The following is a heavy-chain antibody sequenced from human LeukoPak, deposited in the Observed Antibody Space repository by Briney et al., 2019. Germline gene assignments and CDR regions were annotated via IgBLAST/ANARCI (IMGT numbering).Heavy chain of an antibody. CDR2: ISGSGGST. V-gene: IGHV3-23*01. Sequence: GGTLRLSCAASGFTFSSYGMSWVRQAPRKGLEWVSAISGSGGSTYYADSVKGRFTISRDNSKNTLYLQMNSLRAEDTAVYYCVRLWFGEEYFDYWGQGTLVTVSS. CDR3: VRLWFGEEYFDY. CDR1: GFTFSSYG. D-gene: IGHD3-10*01. J-gene: IGHJ4*02.